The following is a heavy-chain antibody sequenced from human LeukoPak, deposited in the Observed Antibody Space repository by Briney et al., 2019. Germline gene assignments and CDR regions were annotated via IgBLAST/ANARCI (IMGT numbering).Heavy chain of an antibody. CDR2: IYSTGTT. V-gene: IGHV3-53*01. D-gene: IGHD1-14*01. J-gene: IGHJ4*02. CDR1: GFTLSSNY. Sequence: PRGSLRLSCAASGFTLSSNYMSWVRQAPGKGLEWVSVIYSTGTTYYADSVKGRFTISRDNSKNTLYLQMNSLRAEDTAVYYCARDRPPFDYWGQGTLVTVSS. CDR3: ARDRPPFDY.